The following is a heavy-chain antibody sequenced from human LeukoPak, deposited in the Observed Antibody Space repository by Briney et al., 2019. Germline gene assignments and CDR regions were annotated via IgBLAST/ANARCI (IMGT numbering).Heavy chain of an antibody. V-gene: IGHV1-18*01. CDR3: ARVRDTKDYYGMDV. CDR1: GYTFISFG. CDR2: ISAYNGNT. Sequence: GASVKVSCKASGYTFISFGISWMRQAPGQGLEWMGWISAYNGNTDYAQKLQGRVTLTTDTSTSTAYMELRSLRSDDTAVYYCARVRDTKDYYGMDVWGQGTTVTVSS. D-gene: IGHD2-8*01. J-gene: IGHJ6*02.